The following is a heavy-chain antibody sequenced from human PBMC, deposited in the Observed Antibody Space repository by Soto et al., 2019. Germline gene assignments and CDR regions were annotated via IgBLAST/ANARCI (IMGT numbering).Heavy chain of an antibody. D-gene: IGHD2-8*02. V-gene: IGHV4-39*01. CDR2: IYYSGSS. J-gene: IGHJ6*02. CDR1: GGSISSRKFS. CDR3: VRLAGYCTGASCYGHYAMDV. Sequence: ASGTLSLTCRVSGGSISSRKFSWGWVRQPPWEGLEWIVTIYYSGSSNYDPSLKSRVTISVDTSKNQFSLKLSSATAADTAVYYCVRLAGYCTGASCYGHYAMDVWGQGTTVT.